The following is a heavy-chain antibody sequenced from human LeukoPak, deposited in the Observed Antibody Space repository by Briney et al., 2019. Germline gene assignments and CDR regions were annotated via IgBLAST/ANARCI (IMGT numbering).Heavy chain of an antibody. CDR1: RGTFSIYA. J-gene: IGHJ4*02. Sequence: SVTVSFTASRGTFSIYAVSWVREAPGQGLEWMGGIIPIFGTANYAQKFQGRVTITADESTSTAYMKLSSLRSEDTAVYYCARGDYYDSTCYFDYWGQGTLVTVSS. V-gene: IGHV1-69*13. CDR3: ARGDYYDSTCYFDY. D-gene: IGHD3-22*01. CDR2: IIPIFGTA.